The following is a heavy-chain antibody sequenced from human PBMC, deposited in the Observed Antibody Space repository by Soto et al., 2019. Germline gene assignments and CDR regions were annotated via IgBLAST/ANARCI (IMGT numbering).Heavy chain of an antibody. CDR2: ISWNSGSI. Sequence: PGGSLRLSCAASGFPCSSYAMHWVRQAPGKGLEWVSGISWNSGSIGYADSVKGRFTISRDNAKNSLYLQMNSLRAEDTALYYCAKGIPGTTSNYYDSSGPIGYWGQGTLVTVSS. J-gene: IGHJ4*02. D-gene: IGHD3-22*01. V-gene: IGHV3-9*01. CDR3: AKGIPGTTSNYYDSSGPIGY. CDR1: GFPCSSYA.